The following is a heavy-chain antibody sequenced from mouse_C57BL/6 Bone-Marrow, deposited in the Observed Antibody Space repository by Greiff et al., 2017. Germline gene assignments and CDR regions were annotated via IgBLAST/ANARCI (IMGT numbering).Heavy chain of an antibody. J-gene: IGHJ3*01. D-gene: IGHD2-4*01. CDR3: ARYNLYYEYDWFAY. CDR2: IHPNSGST. Sequence: QVQLQQPGAELVKPGASVKLSCKASGYTFTSYWMHWVKQRPGQGLEWIGMIHPNSGSTNYNEKFKSKATLTVDKSSSTAYMQLSSLTSEDSAVYYCARYNLYYEYDWFAYWGQGTLVTVSA. CDR1: GYTFTSYW. V-gene: IGHV1-64*01.